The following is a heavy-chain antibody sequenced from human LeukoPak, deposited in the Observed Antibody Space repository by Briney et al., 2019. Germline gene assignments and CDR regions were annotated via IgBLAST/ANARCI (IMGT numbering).Heavy chain of an antibody. CDR2: IYSGGST. J-gene: IGHJ4*02. CDR3: ATSPGGYDPYYFDY. V-gene: IGHV3-53*04. Sequence: GGSLRLSCAASGFTVSRNYMSWVRQAPGKGLEWVSVIYSGGSTYYADSVKGRFTISRHNSKNTLYLQMNSLRAEDTAVYYCATSPGGYDPYYFDYWGQGTLVTVSS. D-gene: IGHD5-12*01. CDR1: GFTVSRNY.